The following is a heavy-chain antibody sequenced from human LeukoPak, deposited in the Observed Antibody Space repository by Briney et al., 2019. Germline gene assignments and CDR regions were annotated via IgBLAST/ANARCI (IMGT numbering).Heavy chain of an antibody. CDR3: ARALTMIVVAFDY. CDR2: IKQDGSEK. J-gene: IGHJ4*02. V-gene: IGHV3-7*01. D-gene: IGHD3-22*01. Sequence: GGSLTLSCAASGFTFSSYWMRWVRHAPGKGLEWVANIKQDGSEKYYVDSVKGRFTIYRDFANNSLYLQMNIVSAEATAVYYCARALTMIVVAFDYWGQGTLVTVSS. CDR1: GFTFSSYW.